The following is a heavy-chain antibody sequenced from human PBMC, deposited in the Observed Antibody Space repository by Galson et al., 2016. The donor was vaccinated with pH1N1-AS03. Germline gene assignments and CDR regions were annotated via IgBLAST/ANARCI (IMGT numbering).Heavy chain of an antibody. CDR1: VGSFSGYY. CDR2: INHSGNT. CDR3: ARAYGYGDYGIDY. V-gene: IGHV4-34*01. J-gene: IGHJ4*02. Sequence: SKTLSLTCAVYVGSFSGYYWSWIRQPPGQGLEWIGEINHSGNTNYNPSLKSRVTISVDTSKNQFSLKLTSVTAADTAVYYCARAYGYGDYGIDYWGQGTLVTVSS. D-gene: IGHD4-17*01.